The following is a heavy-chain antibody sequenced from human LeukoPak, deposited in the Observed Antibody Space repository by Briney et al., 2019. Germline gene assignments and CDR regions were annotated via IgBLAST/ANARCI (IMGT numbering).Heavy chain of an antibody. CDR1: GFTFSSYA. CDR2: ISSNGGST. D-gene: IGHD3-22*01. CDR3: ARDSSYDSSGYCLDY. J-gene: IGHJ4*02. Sequence: GGSLRLSCAASGFTFSSYAMHWVRQAPGKGLEYVSAISSNGGSTYHANSVKGRFTISRDNSKNTLYLQMGSLRAEDMAVYYCARDSSYDSSGYCLDYWGQGTLVTVSS. V-gene: IGHV3-64*01.